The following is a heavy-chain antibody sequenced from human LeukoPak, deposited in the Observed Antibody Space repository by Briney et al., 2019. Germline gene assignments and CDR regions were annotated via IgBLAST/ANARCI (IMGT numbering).Heavy chain of an antibody. J-gene: IGHJ6*03. D-gene: IGHD3-10*01. CDR1: GYTFTGYY. V-gene: IGHV1-2*02. CDR2: INPNSGGT. Sequence: ASVKVSCKASGYTFTGYYMHWVRQAPGQGLEWMGWINPNSGGTNYAQKFQGGVTMTRDTSISTAYMELSRLRSDDTAVYYCARDGSGSSITYYYYYYMDVWGKGTTVTVSS. CDR3: ARDGSGSSITYYYYYYMDV.